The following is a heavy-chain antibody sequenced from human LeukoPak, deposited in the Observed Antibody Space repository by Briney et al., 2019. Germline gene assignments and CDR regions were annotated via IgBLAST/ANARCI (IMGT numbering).Heavy chain of an antibody. J-gene: IGHJ4*02. D-gene: IGHD4-17*01. CDR3: VHRTMVTSVDH. V-gene: IGHV2-5*01. Sequence: SGPTLVKPTQTLTLTCTFSGFSLNTNAVAVGWVRQPPGQALEWLTFIYGNDDKRYSPPLARRLTITKDTSKNQVVLTMTDMDYVDTATYYCVHRTMVTSVDHWGQGTLVTVSS. CDR1: GFSLNTNAVA. CDR2: IYGNDDK.